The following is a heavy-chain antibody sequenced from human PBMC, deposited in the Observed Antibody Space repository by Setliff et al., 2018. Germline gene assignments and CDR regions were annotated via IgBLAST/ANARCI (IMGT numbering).Heavy chain of an antibody. CDR2: ISAYNGNT. CDR1: GYTFTSYG. CDR3: ARGPLDFVVLPAAGKFDY. V-gene: IGHV1-18*01. D-gene: IGHD2-2*01. Sequence: GASVKVSCKASGYTFTSYGFSWVRQAPGQGLEWMGWISAYNGNTNYGQKYQGRVTMTTDTSTNTVYMELRSLRSDDTAVYYCARGPLDFVVLPAAGKFDYWGQGTLVTVSS. J-gene: IGHJ4*02.